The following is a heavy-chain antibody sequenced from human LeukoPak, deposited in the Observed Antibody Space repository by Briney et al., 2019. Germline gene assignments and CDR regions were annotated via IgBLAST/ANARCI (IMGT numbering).Heavy chain of an antibody. D-gene: IGHD6-13*01. Sequence: PGGSLRLSCAASGFTVSSNYVSWVRQAPGKGLEWVSVIYSGGSTYYADSVKGRFTISRDNSKNTLYLQMNSLRAEDTAVYYCARDHGGVGSSWYPAFDIWGQGTMVTVSS. V-gene: IGHV3-53*01. CDR1: GFTVSSNY. CDR2: IYSGGST. CDR3: ARDHGGVGSSWYPAFDI. J-gene: IGHJ3*02.